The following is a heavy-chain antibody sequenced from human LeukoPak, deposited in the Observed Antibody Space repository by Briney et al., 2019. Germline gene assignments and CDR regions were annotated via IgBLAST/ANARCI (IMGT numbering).Heavy chain of an antibody. J-gene: IGHJ6*02. CDR2: ISAYNGNT. V-gene: IGHV1-18*04. Sequence: ASVKVSCTASGYSFTSYAISWARQAPGQGLEWVGWISAYNGNTDYAQKVQGRVTMTTDASTSTAHMELVSLTSDDTAVYYCARDPLRSTWSTYNNAMDVWGQGATVTVS. D-gene: IGHD6-13*01. CDR1: GYSFTSYA. CDR3: ARDPLRSTWSTYNNAMDV.